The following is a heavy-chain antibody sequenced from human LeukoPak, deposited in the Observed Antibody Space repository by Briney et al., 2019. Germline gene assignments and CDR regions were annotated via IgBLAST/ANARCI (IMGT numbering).Heavy chain of an antibody. CDR1: GYTFTSYG. V-gene: IGHV1-69*04. Sequence: SVKVSCKASGYTFTSYGISWVRQAPGQGLEWMGRIIPILGIANYAQKFQGRVTITADKSTSTAYMELSSLRSEDTAVYYCGRDGQIFNDAFDIWGQGTMVTVSS. CDR2: IIPILGIA. D-gene: IGHD2-15*01. J-gene: IGHJ3*02. CDR3: GRDGQIFNDAFDI.